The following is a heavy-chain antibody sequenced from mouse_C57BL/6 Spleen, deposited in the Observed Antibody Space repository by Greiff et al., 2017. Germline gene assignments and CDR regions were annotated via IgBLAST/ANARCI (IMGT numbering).Heavy chain of an antibody. Sequence: QVQLQQPGAELVMPGASVKLSCKASGYTFTSYWMHWVKQRPGQGLEWIGEIDPSDSYTNYNQKFKGKSTLTVDKSSSTAYMQLSSLTSEDSAVDYCARRTTVVADYFDDWGQGTTLTVSS. CDR1: GYTFTSYW. CDR2: IDPSDSYT. J-gene: IGHJ2*01. V-gene: IGHV1-69*01. CDR3: ARRTTVVADYFDD. D-gene: IGHD1-1*01.